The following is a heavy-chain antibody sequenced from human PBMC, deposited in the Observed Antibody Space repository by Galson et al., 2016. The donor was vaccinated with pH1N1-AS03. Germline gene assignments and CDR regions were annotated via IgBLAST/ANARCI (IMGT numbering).Heavy chain of an antibody. CDR1: GGSISSYY. CDR3: ARRGGSGAPLFDY. CDR2: IYYSGST. J-gene: IGHJ4*02. V-gene: IGHV4-59*08. D-gene: IGHD6-19*01. Sequence: SETLSLTCTVSGGSISSYYWSWIRQPPGKGLEWIGYIYYSGSTNYNPSLKSRVTMSVDTSKNQLSLKLTSVTAADTAVYYCARRGGSGAPLFDYWGQGTLVTVS.